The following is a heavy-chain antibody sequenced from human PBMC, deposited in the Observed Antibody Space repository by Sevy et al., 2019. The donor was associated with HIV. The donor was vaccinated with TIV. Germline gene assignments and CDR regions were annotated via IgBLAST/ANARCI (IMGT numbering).Heavy chain of an antibody. J-gene: IGHJ6*02. Sequence: GGSLRLSCAASGFTFDDYAMHWVRQAPGKGLEWVSGISWNSGNIDYADSVKGRFTISRDNAKNSLYLQMNSLRAEDTALYHCAKDRASGNYYERLYYYYGMDVWGQGTTVTVSS. CDR2: ISWNSGNI. CDR1: GFTFDDYA. D-gene: IGHD3-10*01. V-gene: IGHV3-9*01. CDR3: AKDRASGNYYERLYYYYGMDV.